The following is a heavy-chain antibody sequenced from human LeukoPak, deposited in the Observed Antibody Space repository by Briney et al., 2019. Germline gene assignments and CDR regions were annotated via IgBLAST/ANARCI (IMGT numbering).Heavy chain of an antibody. CDR1: GFTFSSYW. CDR3: ARGTNGYRGWYFDY. J-gene: IGHJ4*02. D-gene: IGHD5-18*01. V-gene: IGHV3-74*01. Sequence: GGSLRLSCAASGFTFSSYWMHWVRQAPGKGLVWVSRINTDGSSTSYADSVKGRFTISRDNAKNTLYLQMNSLRAEDTAVFYCARGTNGYRGWYFDYWGQGTLVTVSS. CDR2: INTDGSST.